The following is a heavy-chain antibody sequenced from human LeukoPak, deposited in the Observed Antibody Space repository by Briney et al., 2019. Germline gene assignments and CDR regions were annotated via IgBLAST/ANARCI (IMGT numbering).Heavy chain of an antibody. Sequence: GRSLRLSCAASGFTFSSYGMHWVRQAPGKGLEWVAVISYDGSNKYYGDSVKGRFTISRDNSKNTLYLQMNSLRAEDTAVYYCAKEFLEYSGYDSDYWGQGTLVTVSS. J-gene: IGHJ4*02. CDR3: AKEFLEYSGYDSDY. D-gene: IGHD5-12*01. CDR2: ISYDGSNK. V-gene: IGHV3-30*18. CDR1: GFTFSSYG.